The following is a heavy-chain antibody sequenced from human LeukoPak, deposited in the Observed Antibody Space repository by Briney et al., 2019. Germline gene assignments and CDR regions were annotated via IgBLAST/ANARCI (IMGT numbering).Heavy chain of an antibody. CDR2: IYYSGST. Sequence: SETLSLTCTVSGDSISSYSWSWIRQPPGKGLEWIGYIYYSGSTYYNPSLKSRVTISVDTSKNQFSLKLSSVTAADTAVYYCARLGRKTTVVPPDFDYWGQGTQVTVS. J-gene: IGHJ4*02. D-gene: IGHD4-23*01. V-gene: IGHV4-59*06. CDR3: ARLGRKTTVVPPDFDY. CDR1: GDSISSYS.